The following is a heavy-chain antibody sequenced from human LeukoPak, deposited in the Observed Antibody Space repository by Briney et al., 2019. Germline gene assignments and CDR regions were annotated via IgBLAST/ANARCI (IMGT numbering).Heavy chain of an antibody. CDR1: GGSISSSGYY. CDR2: IYYSGST. V-gene: IGHV4-39*01. J-gene: IGHJ5*02. CDR3: ARHEYSGSYYGLSWFDP. Sequence: SGTLSLTCTVSGGSISSSGYYWGWIRQPPGKGLEWIASIYYSGSTYYNPSLKSRVTISVDTSKNQLSLKLSSLTAADTAVYYCARHEYSGSYYGLSWFDPWGQGTLVTVSS. D-gene: IGHD1-26*01.